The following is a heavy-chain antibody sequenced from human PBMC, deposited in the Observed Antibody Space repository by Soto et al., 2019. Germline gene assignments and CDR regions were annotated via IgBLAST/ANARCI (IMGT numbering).Heavy chain of an antibody. CDR3: AREMNWNSPAFDY. J-gene: IGHJ4*02. V-gene: IGHV4-4*07. CDR1: GGSISSYY. CDR2: IYTSGST. D-gene: IGHD1-7*01. Sequence: PSETLSLTCTVSGGSISSYYWSWIRQPAGKGLAWIGRIYTSGSTNYNPSLKSRVTVSVDTPKNQFSLKLSSVAAADTAVYYCAREMNWNSPAFDYWGQGTLVTVSS.